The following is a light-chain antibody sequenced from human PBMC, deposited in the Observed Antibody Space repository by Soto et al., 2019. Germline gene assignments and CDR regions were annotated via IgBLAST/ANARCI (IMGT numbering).Light chain of an antibody. V-gene: IGKV1-39*01. J-gene: IGKJ1*01. Sequence: SGVPSRFSGSGSGTDFTLTISSLQYEDFATYRCQQCSREQMTFGQGTKVDIK. CDR3: QQCSREQMT.